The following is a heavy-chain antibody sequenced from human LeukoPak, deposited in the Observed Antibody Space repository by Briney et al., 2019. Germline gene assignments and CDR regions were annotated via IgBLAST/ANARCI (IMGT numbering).Heavy chain of an antibody. V-gene: IGHV4-39*07. D-gene: IGHD2-15*01. J-gene: IGHJ4*02. CDR3: ARTPDIVVVVAAQYYFDY. CDR1: GGSISSSSYY. CDR2: IYYSGST. Sequence: SETLSLTCTVSGGSISSSSYYWGWIRQPPGKGLEWIGSIYYSGSTYYNPSLKSRVTISVDTSKNHFSLKLSSVTAADTAVYYCARTPDIVVVVAAQYYFDYWGQGTLVTVSS.